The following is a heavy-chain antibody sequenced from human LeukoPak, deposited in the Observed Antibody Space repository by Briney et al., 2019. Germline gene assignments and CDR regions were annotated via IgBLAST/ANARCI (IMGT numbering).Heavy chain of an antibody. J-gene: IGHJ4*02. CDR1: GGSITSYY. Sequence: PSETLSLTCTVSGGSITSYYWSWLRQPPGKGLEWIGYIYYSGSTNYNPSLKSRVTISVDTSKNQFSLKLSSVTAADTAVYYCTRDRGYGDYGTTFDYWGQGTLVTVSS. V-gene: IGHV4-59*01. CDR2: IYYSGST. D-gene: IGHD4-17*01. CDR3: TRDRGYGDYGTTFDY.